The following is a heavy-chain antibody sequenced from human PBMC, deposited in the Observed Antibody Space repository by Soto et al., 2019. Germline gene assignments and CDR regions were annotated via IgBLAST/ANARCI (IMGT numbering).Heavy chain of an antibody. V-gene: IGHV3-21*01. CDR3: ARKARASGYSSKFDY. Sequence: GGSLRLSCAASGFTFSSYSMNWVRQAPGKGLEWVSSISSSSSYIYYADSVKGRFTISRDNAKNSLYLQMNSLRAEDTAVYYCARKARASGYSSKFDYWGQGTLVTVSS. D-gene: IGHD6-13*01. CDR2: ISSSSSYI. J-gene: IGHJ4*02. CDR1: GFTFSSYS.